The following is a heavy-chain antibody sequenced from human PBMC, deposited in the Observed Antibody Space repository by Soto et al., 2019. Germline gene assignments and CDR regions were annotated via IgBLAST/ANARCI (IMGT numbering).Heavy chain of an antibody. D-gene: IGHD2-15*01. CDR3: ARTGGYYYYMDV. Sequence: ASVKVSCKASGYTFTSYAMHWVRQAPGQRLEWMGWISAYNGNTNYAQKLQGRVTMTTDTSTSTAYMELRSLRSDDTAVYYCARTGGYYYYMDVWGKGTTVTVSS. V-gene: IGHV1-18*01. CDR2: ISAYNGNT. CDR1: GYTFTSYA. J-gene: IGHJ6*03.